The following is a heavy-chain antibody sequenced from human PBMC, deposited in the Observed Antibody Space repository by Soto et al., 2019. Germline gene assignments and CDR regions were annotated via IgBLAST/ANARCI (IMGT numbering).Heavy chain of an antibody. CDR3: GRDNVRATADGPLGNGLDV. CDR2: IWFDASHE. V-gene: IGHV3-33*01. D-gene: IGHD2-8*01. J-gene: IGHJ6*02. CDR1: GFSFSDYG. Sequence: QVHLVESGGGVVQPGTSLRLSCAASGFSFSDYGMHWVRQAPGKGLEWLLIIWFDASHEYYADSVKGRFTISRDNSNNPLYLQLNSLTADAAAVYSCGRDNVRATADGPLGNGLDVWGQGTTGTVSS.